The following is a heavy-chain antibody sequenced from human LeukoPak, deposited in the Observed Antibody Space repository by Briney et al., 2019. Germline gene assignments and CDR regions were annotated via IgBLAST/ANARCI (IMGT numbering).Heavy chain of an antibody. J-gene: IGHJ4*02. Sequence: GGSLRLSCAASGFTLSSYRMNWGRHAAGEGGEWVTYISSSSSTIYYADSVKGRFTISRDNDKNSLYLQMNSLRAEDTAVYYCARDRGPISYGYSDYWGQGTLVTVSS. V-gene: IGHV3-48*04. CDR2: ISSSSSTI. CDR3: ARDRGPISYGYSDY. CDR1: GFTLSSYR. D-gene: IGHD5-18*01.